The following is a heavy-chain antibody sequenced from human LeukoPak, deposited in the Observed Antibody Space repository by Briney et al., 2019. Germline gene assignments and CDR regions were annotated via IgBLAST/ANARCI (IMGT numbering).Heavy chain of an antibody. J-gene: IGHJ4*02. Sequence: GASVKVSCKASGYTFTSYGISWVRQAPGQGLEWMGWISAYNGNTNYAQKLQGRVTMTTDTSTSTAYMELRSLRSDDTAVYYCARDRALQYSSSWYGDTNSDYWGQGTLVTVSS. CDR3: ARDRALQYSSSWYGDTNSDY. CDR2: ISAYNGNT. D-gene: IGHD6-13*01. CDR1: GYTFTSYG. V-gene: IGHV1-18*01.